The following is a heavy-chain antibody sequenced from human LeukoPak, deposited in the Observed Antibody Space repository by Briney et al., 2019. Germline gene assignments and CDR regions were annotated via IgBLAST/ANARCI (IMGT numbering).Heavy chain of an antibody. CDR3: ASGAAVGTSRFDF. V-gene: IGHV3-48*01. CDR1: GFTFSSYS. Sequence: GGSLRLSCAASGFTFSSYSMNWVRQAPGKGLEWVSYISSSGSTKYYADSVKGRFTISRDNAKNSLYLQMNSLRGEDTAVYYCASGAAVGTSRFDFWGQGTLVTVSS. CDR2: ISSSGSTK. J-gene: IGHJ4*02. D-gene: IGHD6-13*01.